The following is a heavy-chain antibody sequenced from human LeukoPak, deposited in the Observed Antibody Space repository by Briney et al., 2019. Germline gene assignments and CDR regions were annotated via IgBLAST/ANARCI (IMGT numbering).Heavy chain of an antibody. Sequence: KPSETLSLTCTVSGGSISSSSYYWGWIRQPPGKGLEWIGSIYYSGSTYYNPSLKSRVTISVDTSKNQFSLKLSSVTAADTAVYYCASPAPYDYVWGSYRIFDYWGQGTVVTVSS. D-gene: IGHD3-16*02. CDR1: GGSISSSSYY. CDR2: IYYSGST. V-gene: IGHV4-39*01. CDR3: ASPAPYDYVWGSYRIFDY. J-gene: IGHJ4*02.